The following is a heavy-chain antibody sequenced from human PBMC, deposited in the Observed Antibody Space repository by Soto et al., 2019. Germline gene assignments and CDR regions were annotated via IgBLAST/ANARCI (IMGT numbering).Heavy chain of an antibody. Sequence: QLQLQESGSGLVKPSQTLSLTCAVSGGSISSGGYSWSWIRQPPGKGLEWIGYLYHSGSTYYNPSLKSRVTTSVDSSKNQSSLKLSSVTAADTAVYYCASISSRSCSGGRCYPPIAYWRQGTLVTAAS. CDR1: GGSISSGGYS. J-gene: IGHJ4*02. V-gene: IGHV4-30-2*01. CDR3: ASISSRSCSGGRCYPPIAY. CDR2: LYHSGST. D-gene: IGHD2-15*01.